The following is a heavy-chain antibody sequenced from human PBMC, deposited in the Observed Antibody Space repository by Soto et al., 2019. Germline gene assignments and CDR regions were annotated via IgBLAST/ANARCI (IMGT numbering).Heavy chain of an antibody. Sequence: ASVKVSCKASGYTFTGHYMQWVRQAPGQGLEWMGWINPNSGDTNYAQKFQGRVTMTRDTSISTVYMELSRLRSDDTALYYCARAGGGFGGYSGGGGGPYVDVWGQGTTVTVSS. D-gene: IGHD3-16*01. CDR2: INPNSGDT. V-gene: IGHV1-2*02. CDR1: GYTFTGHY. CDR3: ARAGGGFGGYSGGGGGPYVDV. J-gene: IGHJ6*02.